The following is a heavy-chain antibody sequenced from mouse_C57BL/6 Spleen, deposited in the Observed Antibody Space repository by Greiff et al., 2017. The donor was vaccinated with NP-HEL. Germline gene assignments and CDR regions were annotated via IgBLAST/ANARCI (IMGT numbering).Heavy chain of an antibody. CDR1: GYTFTSYW. Sequence: EVQLQQSGTVLARPGASVKMSCKTSGYTFTSYWMHWVKQRPGQGLEWIGAIYPGNSDTSYNQKFKGKAKLTAVTSASTAYMELSSLTNEDSAVYYCTRFYDYDDYAMDYWGQGTSVTVSS. V-gene: IGHV1-5*01. CDR3: TRFYDYDDYAMDY. CDR2: IYPGNSDT. D-gene: IGHD2-4*01. J-gene: IGHJ4*01.